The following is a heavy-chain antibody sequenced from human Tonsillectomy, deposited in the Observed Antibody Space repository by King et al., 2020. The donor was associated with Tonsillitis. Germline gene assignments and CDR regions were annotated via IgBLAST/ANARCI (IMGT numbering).Heavy chain of an antibody. J-gene: IGHJ3*02. CDR3: ARAGGGWYDAFDI. CDR1: GFTFSDYY. D-gene: IGHD6-19*01. CDR2: MSSSSTYT. V-gene: IGHV3-11*05. Sequence: VQLVESGGGLVKPGGSLRLSCAASGFTFSDYYMSWIRQAPGKGLEWVSYMSSSSTYTNHADSVKGRFTISRVNAENSLYLHMNSLRAEDTAVYYCARAGGGWYDAFDIWGQGTMVTVSS.